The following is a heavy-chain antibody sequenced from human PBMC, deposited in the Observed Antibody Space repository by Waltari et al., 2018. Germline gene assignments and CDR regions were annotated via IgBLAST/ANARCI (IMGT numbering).Heavy chain of an antibody. J-gene: IGHJ4*02. V-gene: IGHV4-39*01. CDR2: IPYSGGT. CDR1: ADSISSSNY. D-gene: IGHD1-1*01. Sequence: QLQLQESGPGLVKPSETLSLTCAVSADSISSSNYWAWIRQPPGKGLGWIGTIPYSGGTYYNSSLKGRVTISADTSKTQFSLKLSSVTAADTAVYYCARKTTGTILDYWGQGTLVIVSS. CDR3: ARKTTGTILDY.